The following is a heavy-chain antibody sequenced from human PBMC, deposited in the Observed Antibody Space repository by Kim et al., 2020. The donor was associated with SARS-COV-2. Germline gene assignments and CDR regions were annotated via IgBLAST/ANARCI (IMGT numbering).Heavy chain of an antibody. V-gene: IGHV3-11*03. CDR3: ASPGPYSSSWYYYYYGMDV. Sequence: GRFTISRDNAKNSLYLQMNSLRAEDTAVYYCASPGPYSSSWYYYYYGMDVWGQGTTVTVSS. J-gene: IGHJ6*02. D-gene: IGHD6-13*01.